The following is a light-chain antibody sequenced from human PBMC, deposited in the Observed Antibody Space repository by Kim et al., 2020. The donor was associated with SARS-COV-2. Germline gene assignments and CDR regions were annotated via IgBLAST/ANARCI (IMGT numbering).Light chain of an antibody. J-gene: IGKJ1*01. CDR3: QRYKTHST. CDR2: KTS. CDR1: QHVNIC. V-gene: IGKV1-5*03. Sequence: DIQMTQSPSILPASVGDTVTITCRASQHVNICLAWYQQKPGHVPKLLIHKTSGLQRGVPPRFSGGGSGTDFTLPISGLQPDDFATYYCQRYKTHSTSGHGTKV.